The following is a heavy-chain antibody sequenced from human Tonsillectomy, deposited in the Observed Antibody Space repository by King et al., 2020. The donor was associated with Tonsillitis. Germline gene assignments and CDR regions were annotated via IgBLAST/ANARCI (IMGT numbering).Heavy chain of an antibody. CDR3: TRARDSSNWYVDAFDI. CDR1: GFTFGDYA. J-gene: IGHJ3*02. V-gene: IGHV3-49*03. CDR2: IRSKTYGGTT. Sequence: QLVQSGGGLVQPGRSLRLSCTASGFTFGDYAMSWFRQAPGKGLEWVGFIRSKTYGGTTEYAASVKGRFTISRDDSKSIAYLQMNSLKTEDTAVYYCTRARDSSNWYVDAFDIWGQGTMVTVSS. D-gene: IGHD6-13*01.